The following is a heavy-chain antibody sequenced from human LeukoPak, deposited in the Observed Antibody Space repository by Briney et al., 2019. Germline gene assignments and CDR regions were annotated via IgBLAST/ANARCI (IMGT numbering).Heavy chain of an antibody. Sequence: GGSLRLSCAASGFTFDDYAMHWVRQAPGKGLEWVSGISWNSGSIGYADSVKGRFTISRDNSKNSLYLQMNSLRTEDTALYYCGGSGDYYFDYWGQGTLVTVSS. CDR2: ISWNSGSI. CDR3: GGSGDYYFDY. V-gene: IGHV3-9*01. D-gene: IGHD3-3*01. CDR1: GFTFDDYA. J-gene: IGHJ4*02.